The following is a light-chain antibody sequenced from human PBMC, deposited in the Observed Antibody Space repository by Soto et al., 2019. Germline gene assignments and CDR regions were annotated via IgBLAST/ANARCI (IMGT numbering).Light chain of an antibody. Sequence: EIVLTQSPGTLSLSPGERATLSCRASQSVSSSYLAWYQQKPGQAPGLLIYRASSRAPGIPDRFSGSGSVEVFKLTISRLEPEGFAVYYCQQYGSAPWTFGQGTKVEVK. CDR2: RAS. V-gene: IGKV3-20*01. J-gene: IGKJ1*01. CDR1: QSVSSSY. CDR3: QQYGSAPWT.